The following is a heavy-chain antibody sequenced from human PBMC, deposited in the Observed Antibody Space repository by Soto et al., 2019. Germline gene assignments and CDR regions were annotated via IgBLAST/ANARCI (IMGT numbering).Heavy chain of an antibody. CDR1: GFTFSSYA. V-gene: IGHV3-23*01. CDR3: AKETTVTTIPEYFQH. D-gene: IGHD4-17*01. CDR2: ISGSGGST. Sequence: GGSLRLSCAASGFTFSSYAMSWVRQAPGKGLEWVSAISGSGGSTYYADSVKGRFTISRDNSKNRLYLQMNSLRAEDTAVYYCAKETTVTTIPEYFQHWGQGTLVTVSS. J-gene: IGHJ1*01.